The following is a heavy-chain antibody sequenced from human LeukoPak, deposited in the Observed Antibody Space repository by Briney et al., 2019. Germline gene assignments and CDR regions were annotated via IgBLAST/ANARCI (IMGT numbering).Heavy chain of an antibody. CDR2: IYPGDSDT. CDR3: ARRGRRGYSGYDLLDY. Sequence: GESLKISCKGSGYSFTSYWIGWVRQLPGKGLEWMGIIYPGDSDTRYSPSLQGQVTISADKSISTAYLQWSSLKASDTAMYYCARRGRRGYSGYDLLDYWGQGTLVTVSS. D-gene: IGHD5-12*01. J-gene: IGHJ4*02. V-gene: IGHV5-51*01. CDR1: GYSFTSYW.